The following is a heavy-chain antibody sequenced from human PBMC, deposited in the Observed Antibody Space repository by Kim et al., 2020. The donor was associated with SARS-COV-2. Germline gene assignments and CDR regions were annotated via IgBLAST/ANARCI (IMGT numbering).Heavy chain of an antibody. J-gene: IGHJ4*02. CDR2: ISAYNGNT. CDR3: ARDRLSGSQIFGSSSIAAPVPLDY. Sequence: ASVKVSCKASGYTFTSYGISWVRQAPGQGLEWMGWISAYNGNTNYAQKLQGRVTMTTDTSTSTAYMELRSLRSDDTAVYYCARDRLSGSQIFGSSSIAAPVPLDYWGQGTLVTVSS. CDR1: GYTFTSYG. D-gene: IGHD6-6*01. V-gene: IGHV1-18*01.